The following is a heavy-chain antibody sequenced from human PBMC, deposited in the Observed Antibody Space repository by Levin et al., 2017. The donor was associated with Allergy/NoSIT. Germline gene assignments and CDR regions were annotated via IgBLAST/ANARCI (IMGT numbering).Heavy chain of an antibody. J-gene: IGHJ3*02. V-gene: IGHV4-59*11. Sequence: SETLSLTCTVSGGSITDHYWSWIRLPPGKRLEWIAYIHSNGATNYNPSLYSRVTISMDTSKNQVSLNLRSVTTADTAVYYCARELNVVFNFFDMWGQGTVVTVSS. CDR3: ARELNVVFNFFDM. D-gene: IGHD2-15*01. CDR2: IHSNGAT. CDR1: GGSITDHY.